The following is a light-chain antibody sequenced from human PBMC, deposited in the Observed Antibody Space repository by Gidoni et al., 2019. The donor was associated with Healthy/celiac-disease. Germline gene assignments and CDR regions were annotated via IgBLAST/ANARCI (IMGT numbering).Light chain of an antibody. CDR3: QVWDSSSGHRRVV. J-gene: IGLJ2*01. Sequence: SYVLTQPPSVSVAPGQTARITCGGNNIGSKSGHWYQQKPGQAPVLVVYDDSDRPSGIPARFSGSNSGNPATLTISRVEAGDEADYYCQVWDSSSGHRRVVFGGGTKLTVL. V-gene: IGLV3-21*02. CDR2: DDS. CDR1: NIGSKS.